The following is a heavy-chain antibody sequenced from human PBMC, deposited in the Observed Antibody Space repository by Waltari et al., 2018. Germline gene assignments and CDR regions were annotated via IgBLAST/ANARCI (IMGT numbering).Heavy chain of an antibody. CDR1: GGSFSGSY. Sequence: QVQLQQWGAGLLKPSETLSVICAVYGGSFSGSYWSWLRQPPGKGLEWIGEVLHSGSTNYNPSLKSRVTISVDTSKKQFSLRLSSVTAADTAVYYCARGGRQIAPTWRVNWFDPWGQGTLVTVSS. D-gene: IGHD1-26*01. CDR2: VLHSGST. J-gene: IGHJ5*02. CDR3: ARGGRQIAPTWRVNWFDP. V-gene: IGHV4-34*01.